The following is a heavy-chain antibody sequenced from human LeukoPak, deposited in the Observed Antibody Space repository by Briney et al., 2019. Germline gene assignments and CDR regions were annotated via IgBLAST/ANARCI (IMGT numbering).Heavy chain of an antibody. Sequence: RPSETLSLTCTVSGGSISSYYWSWIRQPPGKGLEWIGYIYYSGSTNYNPSLKSRVTISVDTSKNQFSLKLSSVTAADTAVYYCASAPYYFDSSGYYWGIFDYWGQGTLVTDSS. CDR3: ASAPYYFDSSGYYWGIFDY. V-gene: IGHV4-59*08. CDR1: GGSISSYY. D-gene: IGHD3-22*01. J-gene: IGHJ4*02. CDR2: IYYSGST.